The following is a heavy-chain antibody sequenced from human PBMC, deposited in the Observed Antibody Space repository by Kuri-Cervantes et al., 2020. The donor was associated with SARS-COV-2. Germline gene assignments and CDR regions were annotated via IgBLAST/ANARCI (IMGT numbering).Heavy chain of an antibody. J-gene: IGHJ3*02. Sequence: ASVKVSCKASGYTFTSYGISWVRQAPGQGLEWMGWISAYNGNTNYAQKLQGRVTMTTDTSTSTAYMELSSLGSEDTAVYYCATTGLRGSYSQFDIWGQGTMVTVSS. CDR3: ATTGLRGSYSQFDI. CDR1: GYTFTSYG. CDR2: ISAYNGNT. V-gene: IGHV1-18*01. D-gene: IGHD1-26*01.